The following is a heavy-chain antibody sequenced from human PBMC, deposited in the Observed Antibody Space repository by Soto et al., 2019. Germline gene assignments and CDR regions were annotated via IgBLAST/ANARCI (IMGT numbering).Heavy chain of an antibody. CDR1: GGSISGFF. J-gene: IGHJ6*02. CDR2: VAASGST. CDR3: ARGGSTHYYYGLDV. V-gene: IGHV4-4*07. Sequence: SETLSLTCTVSGGSISGFFWTWVRQPPGMPLEGLGHVAASGSTAYNPSLQSRLSLSLDVSKNRFSLELTSVTAADTATYFCARGGSTHYYYGLDVWGQGTTVTSP.